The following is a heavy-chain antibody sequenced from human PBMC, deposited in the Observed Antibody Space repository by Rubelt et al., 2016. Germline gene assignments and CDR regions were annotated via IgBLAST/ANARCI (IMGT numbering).Heavy chain of an antibody. CDR2: ISAYNGNT. Sequence: QVQLVQSGAEVKKPGSSVKVSCKASGGTFSSYAISWVRQAPGQGLEWMGWISAYNGNTNQGQKVQGRVPMTTDTSTSTAYMVLRSLRSDDSAVYYCARGGYGSQEAADELDIWGRGTMVTVSS. V-gene: IGHV1-18*01. CDR1: GGTFSSYA. D-gene: IGHD3-10*01. J-gene: IGHJ3*02. CDR3: ARGGYGSQEAADELDI.